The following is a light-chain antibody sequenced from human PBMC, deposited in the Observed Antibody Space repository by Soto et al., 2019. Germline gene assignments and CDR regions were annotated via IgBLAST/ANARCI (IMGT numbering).Light chain of an antibody. CDR3: QQYGSSPYT. Sequence: EIVLTQSPDTLSLSPGERAALSCRASQNVRDSFLAWYQQKPGQSPRLLIYAATSRATGVPERFSGSGSETDFTLTIYRLEPEDFAVYYCQQYGSSPYTFGQGTKLEI. V-gene: IGKV3-20*01. J-gene: IGKJ2*01. CDR1: QNVRDSF. CDR2: AAT.